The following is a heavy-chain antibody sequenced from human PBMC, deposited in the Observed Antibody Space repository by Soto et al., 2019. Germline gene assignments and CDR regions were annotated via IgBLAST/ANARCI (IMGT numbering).Heavy chain of an antibody. Sequence: EVQLVESGGDLVQPGGSLRLSCVASGFSFSSTWMHWVRQAPGKGLVWVSRIKSDGRSTTYADSVKGRFTISRDNAKNTLSLQMNSLTAEDTAVYYCVRDRYYNMDVWGQGTTVTVSS. J-gene: IGHJ6*02. CDR3: VRDRYYNMDV. CDR1: GFSFSSTW. CDR2: IKSDGRST. V-gene: IGHV3-74*01.